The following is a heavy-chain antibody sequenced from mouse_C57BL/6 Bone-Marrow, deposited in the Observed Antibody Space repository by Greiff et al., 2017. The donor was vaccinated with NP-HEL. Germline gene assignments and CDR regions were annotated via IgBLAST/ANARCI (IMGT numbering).Heavy chain of an antibody. CDR2: IWSGGST. CDR1: GFSLTSYG. Sequence: VQLQESGPGLVQPSQSLSITCTVSGFSLTSYGVHWVRQSPGKGLEWLGVIWSGGSTDYNAAFISRLSISKDNSKSQVFFKMNSLQADDTAIYYCARSNWDVTYWYFDVWGTGTTVTVSS. D-gene: IGHD4-1*01. CDR3: ARSNWDVTYWYFDV. V-gene: IGHV2-2*01. J-gene: IGHJ1*03.